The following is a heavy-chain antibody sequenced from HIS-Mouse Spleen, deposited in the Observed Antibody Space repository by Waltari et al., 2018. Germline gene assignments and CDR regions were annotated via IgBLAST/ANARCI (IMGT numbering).Heavy chain of an antibody. CDR3: ASRYSSSSQFGY. D-gene: IGHD6-6*01. J-gene: IGHJ4*02. V-gene: IGHV4-39*07. CDR1: GGSISSSSYY. CDR2: IYYSGST. Sequence: QLQLQESGPGLVKPSETLSLTCTVSGGSISSSSYYWGWIRQPPGKGLEWIGSIYYSGSTYYNPSLKRRVTISVDTSTNQFSLKLSSVTAADTAVYYCASRYSSSSQFGYWGQGTLVTVSS.